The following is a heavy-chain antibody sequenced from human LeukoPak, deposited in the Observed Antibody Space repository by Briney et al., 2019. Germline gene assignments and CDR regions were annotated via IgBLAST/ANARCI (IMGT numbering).Heavy chain of an antibody. D-gene: IGHD1-26*01. CDR2: ISGNNDNP. CDR3: ARDGTSTDDY. V-gene: IGHV1-18*01. Sequence: DPVKVSCKASGYTFSNFGISWVRQAPGQGLEWMGWISGNNDNPNYGQNFQGRFTVTTDSSTSTAYMELRNLRSDDTAVYYCARDGTSTDDYWGQGTLVTVSS. J-gene: IGHJ4*02. CDR1: GYTFSNFG.